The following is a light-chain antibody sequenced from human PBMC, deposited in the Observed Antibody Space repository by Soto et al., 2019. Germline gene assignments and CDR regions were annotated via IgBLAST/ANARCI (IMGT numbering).Light chain of an antibody. CDR3: QRYGSSPGT. V-gene: IGKV3-20*01. J-gene: IGKJ1*01. CDR2: GAS. Sequence: EIVLTQCPATLSLSAGERATLSCRASQSVSSSYSAWYQQKPGQAPRLLIYGASSRATGIPDRFSGSGSGTDFTLTISRLEPEDFAVYYCQRYGSSPGTFGQGTKVDIK. CDR1: QSVSSSY.